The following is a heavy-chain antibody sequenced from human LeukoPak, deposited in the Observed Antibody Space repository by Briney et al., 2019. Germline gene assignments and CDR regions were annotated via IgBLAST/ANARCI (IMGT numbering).Heavy chain of an antibody. CDR3: ARQLELLEGEYYFDY. J-gene: IGHJ4*02. D-gene: IGHD1-7*01. Sequence: GGSLRLSCAASGFTFSDYYMSWIRQAPGKGLEWVSYISSSGSTIYYADSVKGRFTISRDNAKNLLYLQMNSLRAEDTAVYYCARQLELLEGEYYFDYWGQGTLVTVSS. CDR2: ISSSGSTI. CDR1: GFTFSDYY. V-gene: IGHV3-11*01.